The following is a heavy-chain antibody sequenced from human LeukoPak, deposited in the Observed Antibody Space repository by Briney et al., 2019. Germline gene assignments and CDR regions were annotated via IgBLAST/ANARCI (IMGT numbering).Heavy chain of an antibody. D-gene: IGHD3-22*01. Sequence: GGSLRLSCAASGFTFSSYGMHWVRQAPGKGLEWVAVISNDGRNKYYTDSMKGRFTISRDNSKNTLYLQMNSLRAEDTAVFYCVRDRADYFDFAYWGQGTLVTVSS. CDR2: ISNDGRNK. CDR3: VRDRADYFDFAY. V-gene: IGHV3-30*19. J-gene: IGHJ4*02. CDR1: GFTFSSYG.